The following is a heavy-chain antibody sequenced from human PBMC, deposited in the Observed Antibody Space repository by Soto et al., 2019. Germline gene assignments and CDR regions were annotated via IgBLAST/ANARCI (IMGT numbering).Heavy chain of an antibody. J-gene: IGHJ5*02. Sequence: GGSLRLSCAASGFTFSSYSMNWVRQAPGKGLEWVSYISSSSSTIYYADSVKGRFTISRDNAKNSLYLQMNGLRAEDTAVYYCARIPRAGAMVREYQLAEGWFDPWGQGTLVTVSS. D-gene: IGHD3-10*01. CDR3: ARIPRAGAMVREYQLAEGWFDP. V-gene: IGHV3-48*01. CDR1: GFTFSSYS. CDR2: ISSSSSTI.